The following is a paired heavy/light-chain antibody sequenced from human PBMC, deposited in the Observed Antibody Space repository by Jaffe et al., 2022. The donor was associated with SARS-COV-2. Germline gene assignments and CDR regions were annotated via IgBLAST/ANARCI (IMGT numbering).Light chain of an antibody. Sequence: DIQMTQSPSSLSASVGDRVTITCRASQDISNYLAWFQQKPGKVPKFLIYAASTLQSGVPSRFSGSGSGTDFTLTISSLQPEDVATYYCQKYNNALLTFGGGTKVEIK. CDR3: QKYNNALLT. CDR1: QDISNY. CDR2: AAS. J-gene: IGKJ4*01. V-gene: IGKV1-27*01.
Heavy chain of an antibody. Sequence: EVQVLESGGGLVQPGGSLRLSCAASGFTFSSYAMSWVRQAPGKGLEWVSVISGSDGGTYYADSVKGRFTISRDNSKNTLYLQMNSLRAEDTAVYYCAKVRGYKYGLLEDWGQGTLVTVSS. CDR3: AKVRGYKYGLLED. J-gene: IGHJ4*02. CDR1: GFTFSSYA. CDR2: ISGSDGGT. V-gene: IGHV3-23*01. D-gene: IGHD5-18*01.